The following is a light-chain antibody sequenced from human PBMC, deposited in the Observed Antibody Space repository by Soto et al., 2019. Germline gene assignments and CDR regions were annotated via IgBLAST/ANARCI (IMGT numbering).Light chain of an antibody. J-gene: IGKJ1*01. CDR2: GES. CDR3: QQYNKWPQT. Sequence: EIVLAQSPGTLSLSAGERATISCRASQSVSIDLAWYQQKPGQAPRLLIYGESTRATDIPHSFTGSGSGTEFTLTISSLQSEDIAVYYCQQYNKWPQTFGQGTKVDIK. CDR1: QSVSID. V-gene: IGKV3-15*01.